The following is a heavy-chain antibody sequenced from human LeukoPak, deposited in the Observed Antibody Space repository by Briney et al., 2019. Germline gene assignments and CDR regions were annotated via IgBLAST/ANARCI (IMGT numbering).Heavy chain of an antibody. V-gene: IGHV5-51*01. CDR2: IHPGDSDT. CDR3: ARQWDSSGYYPFDY. D-gene: IGHD3-22*01. J-gene: IGHJ4*02. Sequence: GESLKISRKGSGYSFTNYWIAWVRQMPGKGLEWMGIIHPGDSDTRYSPSFQGQVTISGDKSIKTAYLQWSSLKASDTAMYYCARQWDSSGYYPFDYWGQGTLVSVSS. CDR1: GYSFTNYW.